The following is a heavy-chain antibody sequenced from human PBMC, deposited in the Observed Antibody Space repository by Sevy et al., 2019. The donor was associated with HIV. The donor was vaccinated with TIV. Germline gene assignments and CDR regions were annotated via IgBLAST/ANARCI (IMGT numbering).Heavy chain of an antibody. D-gene: IGHD3-22*01. CDR2: ISGSGTRT. CDR3: AKGGGGHYDPDEIGYYFYYYNMDV. V-gene: IGHV3-23*01. J-gene: IGHJ6*03. Sequence: GGSLRLSCAVSGFSFDSYGMTWVRQAPGKGLEWVSGISGSGTRTYYADSVKGRFSISRDNSKNRLYLQMNSLRSEDKAKKYRAKGGGGHYDPDEIGYYFYYYNMDVWGKGTTVTVSS. CDR1: GFSFDSYG.